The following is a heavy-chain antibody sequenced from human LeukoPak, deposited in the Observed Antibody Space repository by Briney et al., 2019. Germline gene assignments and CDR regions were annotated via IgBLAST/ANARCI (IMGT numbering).Heavy chain of an antibody. J-gene: IGHJ4*02. CDR1: GYTFSTSG. V-gene: IGHV1-18*01. D-gene: IGHD1-1*01. Sequence: ASGKVSCKASGYTFSTSGISWVRQAPGQGLEWMAWTSDDNGNTQYAPKFQDRVTVTTDTFTSTAYMELRSLRLDDTAVYYCARDFNYQVDWWGQGTLVTVSS. CDR3: ARDFNYQVDW. CDR2: TSDDNGNT.